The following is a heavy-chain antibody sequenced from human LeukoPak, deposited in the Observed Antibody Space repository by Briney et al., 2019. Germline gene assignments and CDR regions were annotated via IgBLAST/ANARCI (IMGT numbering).Heavy chain of an antibody. V-gene: IGHV3-66*01. Sequence: PGGPLRLSCAASGFNVSSNYMSWVRQAPGKGLEWVSFLYRGDRTYYADSMKGRFTMSRDDMKRTVYLQMDSLRAEDTAVYYCARSECTAGSCNWFDPWGQGTRVTLSP. J-gene: IGHJ5*02. D-gene: IGHD2-8*02. CDR2: LYRGDRT. CDR3: ARSECTAGSCNWFDP. CDR1: GFNVSSNY.